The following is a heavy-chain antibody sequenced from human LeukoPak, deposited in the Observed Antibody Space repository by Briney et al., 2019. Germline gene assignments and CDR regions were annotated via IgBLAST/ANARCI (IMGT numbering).Heavy chain of an antibody. D-gene: IGHD1-26*01. V-gene: IGHV3-33*06. CDR2: IWDDGSSK. J-gene: IGHJ4*02. CDR1: GFTFSSYG. Sequence: GGSLRLSCAASGFTFSSYGMHWARQAPGKGLEWVAVIWDDGSSKYYGDSVKGRFTISRDNSKNTLYLQMNSLRAEDTAVYYCAKPTRGSGSFLIDFWGQGTLVTVPS. CDR3: AKPTRGSGSFLIDF.